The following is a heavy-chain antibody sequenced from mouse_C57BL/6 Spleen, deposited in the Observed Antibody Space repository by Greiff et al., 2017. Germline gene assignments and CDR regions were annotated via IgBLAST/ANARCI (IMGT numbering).Heavy chain of an antibody. CDR1: GYTFTDYE. CDR2: IDPETGGT. V-gene: IGHV1-15*01. J-gene: IGHJ3*01. Sequence: QVQLQQSGAELVRPGASVTLSCKASGYTFTDYEMHWVKQTPVHGLEWIGAIDPETGGTAYNQKFKGKAILTADKSSSTAYMELRSLTSEDSAVYDCTRLMITTPWFAYWGQGTLVTVSA. D-gene: IGHD2-4*01. CDR3: TRLMITTPWFAY.